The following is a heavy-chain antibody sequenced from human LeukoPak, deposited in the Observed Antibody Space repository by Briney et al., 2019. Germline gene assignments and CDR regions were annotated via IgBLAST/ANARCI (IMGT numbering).Heavy chain of an antibody. V-gene: IGHV6-1*01. J-gene: IGHJ4*02. CDR3: AKEGARSHSLDY. D-gene: IGHD3-16*01. Sequence: SSKWYDDYAVSVRSQLSINPDTTKDQSSLQLNSVTSEDTAVYYCAKEGARSHSLDYWGQGTLVTVSS. CDR2: SSKWYD.